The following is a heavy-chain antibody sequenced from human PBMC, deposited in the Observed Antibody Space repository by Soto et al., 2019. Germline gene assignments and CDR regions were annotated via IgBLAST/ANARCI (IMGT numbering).Heavy chain of an antibody. CDR2: IWYDGSSK. CDR1: GFTFSNFG. D-gene: IGHD5-18*01. CDR3: ARDQSVIQLWMGWDYYGMDV. J-gene: IGHJ6*02. V-gene: IGHV3-33*01. Sequence: GGSLRLSCEASGFTFSNFGMNWGRQAPGKGLGWVARIWYDGSSKYYVDSVKGRFTISRDNAKNSLYLQMNSLRAEDTAVYYCARDQSVIQLWMGWDYYGMDVWGQGTTVTVSS.